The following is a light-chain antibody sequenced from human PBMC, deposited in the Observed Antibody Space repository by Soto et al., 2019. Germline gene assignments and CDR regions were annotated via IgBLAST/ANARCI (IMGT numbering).Light chain of an antibody. CDR2: GNS. CDR1: SSNIGAGYD. J-gene: IGLJ3*02. V-gene: IGLV1-40*01. CDR3: QSYDSSLSGWV. Sequence: QSVLTKPPSVSVAPVQRVTISCTGSSSNIGAGYDVHWYQQLPGTAPKLLIYGNSNRPSGVPDRFSGSKSGTSASLAITGLQAEDEADYYCQSYDSSLSGWVFGGGTKVTVL.